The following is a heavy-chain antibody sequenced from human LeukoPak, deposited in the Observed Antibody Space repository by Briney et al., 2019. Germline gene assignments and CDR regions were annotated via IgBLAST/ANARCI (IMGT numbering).Heavy chain of an antibody. J-gene: IGHJ4*02. D-gene: IGHD3-22*01. V-gene: IGHV4-31*03. CDR1: GGSISSGGYY. CDR3: AREKLDDSSGYYYRNFDY. Sequence: PSETQSLTCTVSGGSISSGGYYWSWIRQHPGKGLEWIGYIYYSGSTYYNPSLKSRVTISVDTSKNQFSLKLSSVTAADTAVYYCAREKLDDSSGYYYRNFDYWGQGTLVTVSS. CDR2: IYYSGST.